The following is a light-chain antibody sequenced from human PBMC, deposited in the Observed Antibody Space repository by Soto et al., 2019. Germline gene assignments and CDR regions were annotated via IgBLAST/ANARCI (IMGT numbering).Light chain of an antibody. Sequence: QAVLTQPPSASGTPGQTVTISCSGSSSNIGMNYVYWYQQLPGTAPKLLIYRNNQRPSGVPDRFSGPNSGTSASLAISGLRSEDEADYYCAAWDDSLSAVVFGGGTKVTVL. V-gene: IGLV1-47*01. CDR1: SSNIGMNY. CDR2: RNN. CDR3: AAWDDSLSAVV. J-gene: IGLJ2*01.